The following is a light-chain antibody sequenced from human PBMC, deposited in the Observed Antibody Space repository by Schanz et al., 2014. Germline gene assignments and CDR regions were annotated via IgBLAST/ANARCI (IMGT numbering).Light chain of an antibody. J-gene: IGLJ2*01. CDR3: SSYTSSSTVV. Sequence: QSALTQPASVSGSPGQSITLSCTGTSSDVGGTNYVSWYQQHPGKVPKLMIYDVSNRPSGVSNRFSGSKSGNTASLTISGLQPEDEADYFCSSYTSSSTVVFGGGTKLTVL. V-gene: IGLV2-14*01. CDR1: SSDVGGTNY. CDR2: DVS.